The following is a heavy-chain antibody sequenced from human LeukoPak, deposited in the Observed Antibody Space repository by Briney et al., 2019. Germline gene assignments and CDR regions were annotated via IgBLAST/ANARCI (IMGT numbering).Heavy chain of an antibody. CDR1: GFTFSSYA. D-gene: IGHD6-19*01. CDR2: ISGSGGST. V-gene: IGHV3-23*01. J-gene: IGHJ4*02. Sequence: GGSLRLSCAASGFTFSSYAMSWVRQAPGKGLEWVSAISGSGGSTYYADSVKGRFTISRDNSKNTLYLQMNSLRAEDTAVYYCAKDVVPDSGWDLDYWGQGTLVTVSS. CDR3: AKDVVPDSGWDLDY.